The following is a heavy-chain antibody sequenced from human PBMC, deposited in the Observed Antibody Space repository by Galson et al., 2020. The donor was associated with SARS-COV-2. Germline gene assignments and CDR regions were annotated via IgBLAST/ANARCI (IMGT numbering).Heavy chain of an antibody. CDR2: ISHSGGT. V-gene: IGHV4-34*01. D-gene: IGHD2-2*02. Sequence: SETLSLTCAVYGGSFSGYYWSWIRQPPGKGLEWIGEISHSGGTNYNPSLKSRVTISIDMSRNQFSLQLSSVTAADTAVYYCAMPTGYCSRNRCYTSGSAFDIWGQGTMVTVSS. CDR1: GGSFSGYY. CDR3: AMPTGYCSRNRCYTSGSAFDI. J-gene: IGHJ3*02.